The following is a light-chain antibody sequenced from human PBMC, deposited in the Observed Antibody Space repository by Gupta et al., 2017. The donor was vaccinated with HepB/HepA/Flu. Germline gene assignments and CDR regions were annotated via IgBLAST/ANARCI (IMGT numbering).Light chain of an antibody. CDR2: LGS. CDR3: MHSVQTPYT. CDR1: QSLLESNGHNY. Sequence: DIVMTQSPLSLPVTPGEPASISCRSSQSLLESNGHNYLDWYFQKPGQSPQLVIYLGSNRASGVPDRFSGSGSGTDFTLKISRVEAEDVGVYYCMHSVQTPYTFGQGTKLQIK. J-gene: IGKJ2*01. V-gene: IGKV2-28*01.